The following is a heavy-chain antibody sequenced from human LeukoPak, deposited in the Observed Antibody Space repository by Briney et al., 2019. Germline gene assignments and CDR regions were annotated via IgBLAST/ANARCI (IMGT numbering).Heavy chain of an antibody. Sequence: QPGGSLRLSCAASGFTFSSYWMYWVRQAPGKGLVWVSRVDTDGSTTNYAESVKGRFTVSRDNAKNTLYLQMNSLRGEDTAVYYCASAIVRATSYWGQGTLVTVSS. CDR2: VDTDGSTT. CDR1: GFTFSSYW. D-gene: IGHD1-26*01. J-gene: IGHJ4*02. V-gene: IGHV3-74*01. CDR3: ASAIVRATSY.